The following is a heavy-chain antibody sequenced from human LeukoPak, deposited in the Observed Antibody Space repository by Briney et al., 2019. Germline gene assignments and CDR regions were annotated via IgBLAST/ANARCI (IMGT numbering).Heavy chain of an antibody. J-gene: IGHJ4*02. CDR2: IRFDGSNK. Sequence: GGSLRLSCAASGFTFSSYGIHWVRQAPGKGLEWVAFIRFDGSNKYYADSVKGRFTISRDNSKNMLCLQMNGLRAEDTAVYYCAKPHFDYWGQGTLVTVSS. CDR3: AKPHFDY. CDR1: GFTFSSYG. V-gene: IGHV3-30*02.